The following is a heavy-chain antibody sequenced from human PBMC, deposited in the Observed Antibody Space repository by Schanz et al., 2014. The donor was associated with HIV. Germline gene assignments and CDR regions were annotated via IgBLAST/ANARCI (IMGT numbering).Heavy chain of an antibody. CDR3: ARDYHWNWFDP. J-gene: IGHJ5*02. CDR2: ISSSGSTR. CDR1: GFTFSSYS. Sequence: EVQLVESGGGLVKPGGSLRLSCAASGFTFSSYSMNWVRQTPGKGLEWISYISSSGSTRHYADSMKGRFTISRDNTKNSLYLQMNSLRAEDTAVYYCARDYHWNWFDPWGQGTLVTVSS. V-gene: IGHV3-21*05. D-gene: IGHD1-20*01.